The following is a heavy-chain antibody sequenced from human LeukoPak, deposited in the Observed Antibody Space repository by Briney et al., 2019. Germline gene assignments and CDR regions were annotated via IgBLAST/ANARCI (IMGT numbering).Heavy chain of an antibody. Sequence: GGSLRLSCAASGFTFSSYAMSWVRQAPGKGLEWVAVISGSGGSTYYADSVKGRFTISRDNSKNTLSLQMNSLRAEDTAVYYCAKFYFDGYDRTFYYYYYGMDVWGQGTTVTVSS. CDR3: AKFYFDGYDRTFYYYYYGMDV. J-gene: IGHJ6*02. CDR1: GFTFSSYA. V-gene: IGHV3-23*01. CDR2: ISGSGGST. D-gene: IGHD3-22*01.